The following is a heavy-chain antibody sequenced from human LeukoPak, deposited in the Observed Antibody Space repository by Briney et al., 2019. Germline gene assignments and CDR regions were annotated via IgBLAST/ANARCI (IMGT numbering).Heavy chain of an antibody. Sequence: VASVTVSCKASGYTFTSYGISWVRQAPGQGLEWMGWISAYNGNTNYAQKLQGRVTMTTDTSTSTAYMELRSLRSDDTAVYYCARDRGVRGAQNWFDPWGQGTLVTVSS. J-gene: IGHJ5*02. CDR3: ARDRGVRGAQNWFDP. CDR2: ISAYNGNT. V-gene: IGHV1-18*01. D-gene: IGHD3-10*01. CDR1: GYTFTSYG.